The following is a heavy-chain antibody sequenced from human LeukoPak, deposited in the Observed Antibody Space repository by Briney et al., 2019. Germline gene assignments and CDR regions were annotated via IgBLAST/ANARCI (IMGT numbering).Heavy chain of an antibody. D-gene: IGHD3-22*01. CDR2: INHSGST. CDR1: GGSFSGYY. V-gene: IGHV4-34*01. J-gene: IGHJ4*02. Sequence: SETLSLTCAVYGGSFSGYYWSWIRQPPGKGLEWIGEINHSGSTNYNPSLKSRVTISVDTSRNQFSLKLSSVTAADTAVYYCARGGGSSGYYTDYWGQGTLVTVSS. CDR3: ARGGGSSGYYTDY.